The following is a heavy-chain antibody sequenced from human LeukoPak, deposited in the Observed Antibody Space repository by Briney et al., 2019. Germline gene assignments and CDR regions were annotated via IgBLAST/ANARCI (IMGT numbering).Heavy chain of an antibody. CDR3: ARTVFWGEVRY. Sequence: GGSLRLSCAASGFTFSNYWMHWVRQAPGKGLVWVSRINSDGINTSYADSVKGRFTISRDNAKNSLYLQMNSLRAEDTAVYYCARTVFWGEVRYWGQGTLVTVSS. CDR2: INSDGINT. J-gene: IGHJ4*02. CDR1: GFTFSNYW. D-gene: IGHD7-27*01. V-gene: IGHV3-74*01.